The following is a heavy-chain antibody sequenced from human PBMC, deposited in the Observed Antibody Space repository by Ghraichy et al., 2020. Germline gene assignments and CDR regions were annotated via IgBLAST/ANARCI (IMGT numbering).Heavy chain of an antibody. V-gene: IGHV4-59*01. CDR3: ARDVPDTAMVTTNPLRTGMDV. D-gene: IGHD5-18*01. J-gene: IGHJ6*02. Sequence: SQTLSLTCTVSGGSISSYYWSWIRQPPGKGLEWIRYIYYSGSTNYNPSLKSRVTISVDTSKNQFSLKLSSVTAADTAVYYCARDVPDTAMVTTNPLRTGMDVWGQGTTVTVSS. CDR1: GGSISSYY. CDR2: IYYSGST.